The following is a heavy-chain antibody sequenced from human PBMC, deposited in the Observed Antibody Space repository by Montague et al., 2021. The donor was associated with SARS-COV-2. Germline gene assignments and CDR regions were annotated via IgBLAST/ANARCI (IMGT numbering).Heavy chain of an antibody. CDR3: ARVLSDTSYYNGMDV. Sequence: PALVKPTQTLTLTCTFSGFSRSTSGMCMTWIRQPPGKALEWLARIDRDGDKYYNTSLKSRLTISKDTSKNQVVLTMTNMDPVDTATYYCARVLSDTSYYNGMDVWGRGTTVTVSS. CDR1: GFSRSTSGMC. CDR2: IDRDGDK. J-gene: IGHJ6*02. V-gene: IGHV2-70*11.